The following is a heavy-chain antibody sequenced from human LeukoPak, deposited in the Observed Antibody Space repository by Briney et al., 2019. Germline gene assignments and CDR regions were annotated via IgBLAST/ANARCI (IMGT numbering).Heavy chain of an antibody. J-gene: IGHJ4*02. Sequence: ASVKVSCKASGYTFTSYYMHWVRQAPGQGLEWMGIINPSGGSTSYAQKFQGRVTMTRDTSTSTVYMELSSLRSEDTAVYYCARDVPHITMVRGVITGGFDYWGQGALVTVSS. CDR1: GYTFTSYY. D-gene: IGHD3-10*01. V-gene: IGHV1-46*01. CDR2: INPSGGST. CDR3: ARDVPHITMVRGVITGGFDY.